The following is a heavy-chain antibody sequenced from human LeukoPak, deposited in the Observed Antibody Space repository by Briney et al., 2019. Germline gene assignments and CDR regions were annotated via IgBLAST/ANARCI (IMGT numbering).Heavy chain of an antibody. Sequence: GTSVKVSCKASGFTFTSSAMQWVRQARGQRLEWVGWIVVGSGNTNYAQKFRERVTITRDMSTSTAYMELSSLRSEDTAVYYCAAAQNFPVYCSGGSCSYYFDYWGQGTLVTVSS. D-gene: IGHD2-15*01. V-gene: IGHV1-58*02. CDR3: AAAQNFPVYCSGGSCSYYFDY. CDR2: IVVGSGNT. J-gene: IGHJ4*02. CDR1: GFTFTSSA.